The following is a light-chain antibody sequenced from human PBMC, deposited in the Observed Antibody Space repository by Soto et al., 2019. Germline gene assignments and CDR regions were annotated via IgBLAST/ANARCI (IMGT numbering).Light chain of an antibody. Sequence: EVVLTQSPGSLSLFPGERATLSCRASQSVSSTYFAWYRQKPGQPPRLLIYGASNRATGVPDRSSGSGSGTDFTLTISRLEPEDFAVYYCQQYYSSPPGFTFGPGTTVDIK. CDR1: QSVSSTY. J-gene: IGKJ3*01. CDR3: QQYYSSPPGFT. V-gene: IGKV3-20*01. CDR2: GAS.